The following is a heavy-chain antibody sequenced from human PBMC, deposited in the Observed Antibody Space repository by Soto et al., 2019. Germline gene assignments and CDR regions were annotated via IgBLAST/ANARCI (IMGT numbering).Heavy chain of an antibody. D-gene: IGHD3-16*01. CDR3: AKHGVPVPPYWYLDL. J-gene: IGHJ2*01. V-gene: IGHV3-23*01. CDR2: ISGSGGST. CDR1: GFTFSSYA. Sequence: EVQLLESGGGLVQPGGSLRLSCAASGFTFSSYAMSWVRQAPGKGLEWVSAISGSGGSTYYADSVKGRFTISRDNSKKTLDLQMTSLSAEDTAVYYCAKHGVPVPPYWYLDLWGRGTLVTVSS.